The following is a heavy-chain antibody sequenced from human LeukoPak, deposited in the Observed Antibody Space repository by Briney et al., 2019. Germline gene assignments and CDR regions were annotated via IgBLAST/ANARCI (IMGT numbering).Heavy chain of an antibody. CDR3: AKARGEQNGGSNY. V-gene: IGHV3-23*01. CDR2: ISGSGGSI. J-gene: IGHJ4*02. D-gene: IGHD2-15*01. CDR1: GFTFSSYA. Sequence: GGSLRLSCAASGFTFSSYAMSWVRQAPGRGLEWVSSISGSGGSIYYADSVKGRFTISRDNSKNTLYLQMNSLRAEDTAVYYCAKARGEQNGGSNYWGQGTQVIVSS.